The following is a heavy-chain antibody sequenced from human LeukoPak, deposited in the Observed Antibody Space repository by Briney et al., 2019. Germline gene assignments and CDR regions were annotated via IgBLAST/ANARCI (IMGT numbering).Heavy chain of an antibody. Sequence: GGSLRLSCAASGFTFSSYGMHWVRQAPGKGLEWVAVISYDGSNKYYADSVKGRFTISRDNSKNTLYLQMNSLRAEDTAVYYCAKERSRYSGYQPSVSDYWGQGTLVTVSS. J-gene: IGHJ4*02. D-gene: IGHD5-12*01. CDR1: GFTFSSYG. V-gene: IGHV3-30*18. CDR3: AKERSRYSGYQPSVSDY. CDR2: ISYDGSNK.